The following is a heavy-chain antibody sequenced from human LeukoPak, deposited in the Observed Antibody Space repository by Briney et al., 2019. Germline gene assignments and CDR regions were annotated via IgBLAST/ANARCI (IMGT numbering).Heavy chain of an antibody. D-gene: IGHD3-16*01. V-gene: IGHV3-30*18. CDR2: ISYDGSNK. Sequence: PGRSLRLSCAASGFTFSSYGMHWVRQAPGRGLEWVAVISYDGSNKYYADSVKGRFTISRDNSKNTLYLQMNSLRAEDTAVYYCAKGLWGSTRDAFDIWGQGTMVTVSS. CDR3: AKGLWGSTRDAFDI. J-gene: IGHJ3*02. CDR1: GFTFSSYG.